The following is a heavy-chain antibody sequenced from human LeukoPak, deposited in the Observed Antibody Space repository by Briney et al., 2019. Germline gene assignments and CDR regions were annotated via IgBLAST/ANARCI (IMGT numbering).Heavy chain of an antibody. CDR1: GGSISSFY. D-gene: IGHD2-15*01. V-gene: IGHV4-59*08. CDR2: IYYSGST. J-gene: IGHJ4*02. Sequence: SETLSLTCTVSGGSISSFYWNWLRQPPGKGLEWIGHIYYSGSTKYNPSLKSRVTISVDRSRNQFSLKLSSVTAADTAVYHCASAPGYCSGGSCAFDYWGQGTLVTVSS. CDR3: ASAPGYCSGGSCAFDY.